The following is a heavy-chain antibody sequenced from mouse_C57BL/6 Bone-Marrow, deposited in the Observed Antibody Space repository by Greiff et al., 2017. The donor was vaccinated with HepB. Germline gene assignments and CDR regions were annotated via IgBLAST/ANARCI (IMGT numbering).Heavy chain of an antibody. CDR3: ALFITTVVARAY. D-gene: IGHD1-1*01. J-gene: IGHJ3*01. CDR2: IYPRSGNT. V-gene: IGHV1-81*01. CDR1: GYTFTSYG. Sequence: QVQLQQSGAELARPGASVKLSCKASGYTFTSYGISWVKQRTGQGLEWIGEIYPRSGNTYYNEKFKGKATLTADKSSSTAYMELRSPTSEDSAVYFCALFITTVVARAYWGQGTLVTVSA.